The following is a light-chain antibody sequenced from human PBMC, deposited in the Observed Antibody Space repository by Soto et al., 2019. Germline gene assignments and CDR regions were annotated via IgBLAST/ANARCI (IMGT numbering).Light chain of an antibody. Sequence: EVGLTQSPGTLSLSPGERATLSCKTSQSRGSNFLAWYQHKPGQAPRLLIYASSNRATGIPDRFSGSASGTDFTLTINRLEAEDFAVYYCLLYGISPHFGHGRRLENK. CDR2: ASS. V-gene: IGKV3-20*01. CDR3: LLYGISPH. J-gene: IGKJ5*01. CDR1: QSRGSNF.